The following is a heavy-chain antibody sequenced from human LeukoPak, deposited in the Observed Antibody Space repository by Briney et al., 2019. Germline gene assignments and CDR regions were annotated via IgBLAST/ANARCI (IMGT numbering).Heavy chain of an antibody. J-gene: IGHJ3*02. D-gene: IGHD1-26*01. CDR1: GGSISSYY. V-gene: IGHV4-59*12. Sequence: SETLSLTCTVSGGSISSYYWSWIRQPPGKGLEWIGYVHYSGSTNNNPSLKSRVSISIDTSKNQFSLKLSSVTAADTAVYYCARVEWELSGRGPHIWGQGTMVNVSS. CDR2: VHYSGST. CDR3: ARVEWELSGRGPHI.